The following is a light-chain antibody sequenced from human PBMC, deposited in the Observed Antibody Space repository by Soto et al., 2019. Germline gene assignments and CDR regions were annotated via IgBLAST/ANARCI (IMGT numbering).Light chain of an antibody. V-gene: IGLV1-44*01. CDR3: AAWDDSLDGGV. J-gene: IGLJ3*02. CDR1: SSNIGSNY. CDR2: RNN. Sequence: QSVLTQPPSASGTPGQRVTISCSGGSSNIGSNYAYWYRQLPGTAPKLLIYRNNQRPSGVPDRFSGSKSGTSASLAISGLQSENEADYYCAAWDDSLDGGVFGGGTKLTVL.